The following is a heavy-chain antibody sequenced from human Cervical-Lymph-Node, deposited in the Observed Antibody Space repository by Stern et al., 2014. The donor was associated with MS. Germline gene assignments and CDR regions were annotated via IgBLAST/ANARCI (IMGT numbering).Heavy chain of an antibody. CDR1: GFTFSSYS. J-gene: IGHJ4*02. CDR2: ISSSSSYI. Sequence: EVQLVESGGGLVKPGGSLRLSCAASGFTFSSYSMNWVRQAPGKGLEWVSSISSSSSYIYYADSVKGRFTISRDNAKNSLYLQMTSLRAEDTAVYYCARYQYYYDSSGFDYWGQGTLVTVSS. CDR3: ARYQYYYDSSGFDY. V-gene: IGHV3-21*01. D-gene: IGHD3-22*01.